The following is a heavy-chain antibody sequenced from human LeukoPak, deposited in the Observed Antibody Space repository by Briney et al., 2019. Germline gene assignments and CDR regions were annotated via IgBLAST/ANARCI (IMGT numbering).Heavy chain of an antibody. V-gene: IGHV3-30*03. D-gene: IGHD2-15*01. CDR3: VSGTCGGSSYILDY. J-gene: IGHJ4*02. Sequence: GGSLRLSGEASEFTFSNYGMHWVRQAPGKGLEWLAVISNDGSSRQYRDSVKGRFTVSRDNSKNTLYLQMNSLRAEDTAVYYCVSGTCGGSSYILDYWGQGTLVTVSS. CDR2: ISNDGSSR. CDR1: EFTFSNYG.